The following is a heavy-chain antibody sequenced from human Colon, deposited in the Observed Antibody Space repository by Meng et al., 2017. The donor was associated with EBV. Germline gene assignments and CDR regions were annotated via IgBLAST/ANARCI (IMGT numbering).Heavy chain of an antibody. V-gene: IGHV4-4*02. CDR2: IDDSGST. CDR1: GVSISSNIR. D-gene: IGHD1-26*01. Sequence: VQLQSSGPGLVKPSGTLSLPCGVAGVSISSNIRWTWVRQPPGKGLEWIGDIDDSGSTNYNPYLNSRISISLDKSKNHFLLKVNSVTAADTAVYYCARGKQDAWELLAYWGQGALVTVSS. CDR3: ARGKQDAWELLAY. J-gene: IGHJ4*02.